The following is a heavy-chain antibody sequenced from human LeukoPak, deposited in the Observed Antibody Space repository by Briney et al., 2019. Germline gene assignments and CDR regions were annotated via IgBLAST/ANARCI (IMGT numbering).Heavy chain of an antibody. CDR3: ARTTGSFYFYYYMDV. Sequence: SETLSLTCTVSGGSISSSSYYWGWIRQPPGKGLEWIGSIYYTGSTYYNPSLKSRVTISVDTSKNQFSLRLSSVTAADTAVYYCARTTGSFYFYYYMDVWGKGTTVTVSS. V-gene: IGHV4-39*07. CDR1: GGSISSSSYY. D-gene: IGHD1-26*01. CDR2: IYYTGST. J-gene: IGHJ6*03.